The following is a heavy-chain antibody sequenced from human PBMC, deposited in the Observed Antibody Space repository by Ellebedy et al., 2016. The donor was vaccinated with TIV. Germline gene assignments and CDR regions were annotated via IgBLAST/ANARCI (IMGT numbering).Heavy chain of an antibody. CDR3: AKGTQVATHYYYYGMDV. V-gene: IGHV3-30*18. D-gene: IGHD5-12*01. CDR1: RFMVRPYA. CDR2: ISDDGEDK. J-gene: IGHJ6*02. Sequence: GESLKISCAASRFMVRPYAIHWVRQAPGKGLEWVAVISDDGEDKDYADSVKGRFTISRDNAKNSLYLQMNSLRAEDTAVYYCAKGTQVATHYYYYGMDVWGQGTTVTVSS.